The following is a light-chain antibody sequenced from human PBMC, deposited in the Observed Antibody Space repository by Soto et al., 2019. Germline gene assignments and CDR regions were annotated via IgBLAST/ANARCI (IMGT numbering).Light chain of an antibody. V-gene: IGLV2-8*01. CDR3: PSYVGSDTWV. CDR2: EVS. Sequence: QSALTQPPSASGSPEQSVTISCTGTSSDVGAYKYVSWYQQYPGKAPKLMIYEVSKRPSGVPARFSGSKSGNTASLTVSGLPSEDEADYYCPSYVGSDTWVFGRGTKVTVL. J-gene: IGLJ3*02. CDR1: SSDVGAYKY.